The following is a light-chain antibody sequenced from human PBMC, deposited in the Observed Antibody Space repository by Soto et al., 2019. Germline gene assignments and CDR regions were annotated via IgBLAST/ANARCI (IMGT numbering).Light chain of an antibody. V-gene: IGKV3-15*01. CDR3: QQYNNWPPWT. CDR1: QSVSSN. Sequence: EIVMTQSPATLSVSPGERATLSCRASQSVSSNLAWYQQKPGQAPRPLIYGASTRATGIPARFSGSVSGTEFTLTISSLQSEDFAVYYCQQYNNWPPWTFGQGTKVAIK. J-gene: IGKJ1*01. CDR2: GAS.